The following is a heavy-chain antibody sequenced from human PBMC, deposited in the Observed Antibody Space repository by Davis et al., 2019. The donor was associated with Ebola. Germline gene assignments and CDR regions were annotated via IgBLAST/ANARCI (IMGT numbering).Heavy chain of an antibody. CDR1: GFTFSSYG. Sequence: PGGSLRLSCAASGFTFSSYGMHWVRQAPGKGLEWVAVISYDGSNKYYADSVKGRFTISRDNAKNSLYLQMNSLRAEDTAVYYCARDQGIWGSYRYTGQLFDYWGQGTLVTVSS. CDR2: ISYDGSNK. D-gene: IGHD3-16*02. J-gene: IGHJ4*02. CDR3: ARDQGIWGSYRYTGQLFDY. V-gene: IGHV3-30*03.